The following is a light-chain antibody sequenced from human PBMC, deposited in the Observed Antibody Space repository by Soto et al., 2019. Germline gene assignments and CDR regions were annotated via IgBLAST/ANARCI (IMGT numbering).Light chain of an antibody. J-gene: IGKJ1*01. CDR2: GAS. CDR1: QSVSSN. Sequence: EIVMTQSPATLSVSPGERVTLSCRASQSVSSNLAWYQQKPGQAPRLLIYGASSRATGIPARFSGSGSGTEFTLTISSPQSEDFAVYYCQQYSFWWGTFGQGSKVEIQ. V-gene: IGKV3-15*01. CDR3: QQYSFWWGT.